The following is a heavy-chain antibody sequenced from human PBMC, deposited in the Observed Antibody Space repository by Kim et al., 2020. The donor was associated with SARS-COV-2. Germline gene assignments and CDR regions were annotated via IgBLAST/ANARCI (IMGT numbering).Heavy chain of an antibody. J-gene: IGHJ4*02. CDR2: T. Sequence: TKSSPEFPGRDPITRDTSASTAYMELSSLRSEDTAVYYCARVAAAGFDYWGAGTLVTVSS. CDR3: ARVAAAGFDY. D-gene: IGHD6-13*01. V-gene: IGHV1-3*01.